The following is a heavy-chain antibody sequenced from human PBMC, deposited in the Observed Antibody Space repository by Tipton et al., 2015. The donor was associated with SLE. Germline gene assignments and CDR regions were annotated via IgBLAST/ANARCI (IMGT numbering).Heavy chain of an antibody. V-gene: IGHV1-69*01. CDR2: IIPIFGTA. D-gene: IGHD3-22*01. CDR3: AREGNYYDSSVPDAFDI. J-gene: IGHJ3*02. Sequence: QVQLVQSGAEVKKPGSSVKVSCKASGGTFSSYAISWVRQAPGQGLEWMGGIIPIFGTANYAQKFQGRVTITADESTSTAYMELSSLRSEDTAVYYCAREGNYYDSSVPDAFDIWGQGTMVTVSS. CDR1: GGTFSSYA.